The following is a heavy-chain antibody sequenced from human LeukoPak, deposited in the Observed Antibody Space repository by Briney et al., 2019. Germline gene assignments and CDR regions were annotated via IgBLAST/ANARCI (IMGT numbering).Heavy chain of an antibody. J-gene: IGHJ4*02. CDR3: VKDKQQLVLGYFDY. Sequence: GGSLRLSCSASGFTFSSYAMHWVRQAPGKGLEYVSAISSNGGSTYYADSVKGRFTISRDNSKNTLYLQMSSLRAEGTAVYYCVKDKQQLVLGYFDYWGQGTLVTVSS. V-gene: IGHV3-64D*06. D-gene: IGHD6-13*01. CDR1: GFTFSSYA. CDR2: ISSNGGST.